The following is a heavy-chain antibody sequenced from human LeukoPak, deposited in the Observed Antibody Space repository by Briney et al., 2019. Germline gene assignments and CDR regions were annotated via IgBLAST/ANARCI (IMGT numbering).Heavy chain of an antibody. D-gene: IGHD4-17*01. CDR2: INPNSGGT. Sequence: ASVKVSCKASGYTFTGYYMHWVRQAPGQGLEWMGWINPNSGGTNYAQRFQGRVTMTRDTSISTAYMELSRLRSDDTAVYYCARGRPTVTTLHYEGSDDWFDPWGQGTLVSVSS. CDR1: GYTFTGYY. J-gene: IGHJ5*02. V-gene: IGHV1-2*02. CDR3: ARGRPTVTTLHYEGSDDWFDP.